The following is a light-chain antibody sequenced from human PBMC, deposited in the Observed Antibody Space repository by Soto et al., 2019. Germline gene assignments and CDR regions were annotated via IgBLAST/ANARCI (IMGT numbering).Light chain of an antibody. V-gene: IGLV2-8*01. J-gene: IGLJ3*02. CDR2: EVT. CDR1: ISDVGGYNY. CDR3: SSHAGINNVV. Sequence: QSALTQPPSASGSPGQSVTISCTGTISDVGGYNYVSWYQQHPGKAPKLMIYEVTKRPSGVPDRFSGSKSGNTASLTVSGLLAEDEADYYCSSHAGINNVVFGGGTKLTVL.